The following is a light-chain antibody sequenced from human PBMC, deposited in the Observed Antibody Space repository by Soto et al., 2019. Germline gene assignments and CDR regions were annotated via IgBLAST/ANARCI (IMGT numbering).Light chain of an antibody. CDR1: QSVSSSY. V-gene: IGKV3-20*01. Sequence: EIVLTQSPGTLSLSPGERATLSCRASQSVSSSYLAWYQQKPGQAPRLLIYGSSSRATGIPDRFSGSGSGTDFTRTISRLEPDDFAVYYWQQYGSSPYTFGEGTKLEIK. J-gene: IGKJ2*01. CDR2: GSS. CDR3: QQYGSSPYT.